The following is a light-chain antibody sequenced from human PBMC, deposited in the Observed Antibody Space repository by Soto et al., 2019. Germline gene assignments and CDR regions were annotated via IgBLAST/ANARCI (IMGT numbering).Light chain of an antibody. J-gene: IGKJ4*01. CDR1: QSINHW. V-gene: IGKV1-5*01. CDR2: DAS. Sequence: GDRVTLTCRASQSINHWLAWYQQKPGKAPKFLIYDASTLETGVPSRFSGSASGTEFTLTISGLQPEYVTSYYCQQYDTYPLTFGGGTRVELK. CDR3: QQYDTYPLT.